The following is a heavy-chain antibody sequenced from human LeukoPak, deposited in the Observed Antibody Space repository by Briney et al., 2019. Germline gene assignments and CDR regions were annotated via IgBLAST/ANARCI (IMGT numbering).Heavy chain of an antibody. J-gene: IGHJ4*02. D-gene: IGHD4-17*01. CDR3: AAGAEHDYGDYAHCRY. Sequence: GASVKVSCKASGYTFTSYGISWVRQAPGQGLEWMGWISAYNGNTNYAQKLQGRVTMTTDTSTSTAYMELRSLRSDDTAVYYCAAGAEHDYGDYAHCRYWGQGTLVTVSS. V-gene: IGHV1-18*01. CDR1: GYTFTSYG. CDR2: ISAYNGNT.